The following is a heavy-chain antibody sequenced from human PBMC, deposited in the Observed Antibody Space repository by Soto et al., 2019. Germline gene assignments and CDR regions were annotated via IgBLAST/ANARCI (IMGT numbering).Heavy chain of an antibody. V-gene: IGHV1-18*04. J-gene: IGHJ4*02. CDR3: ARDFGSDLSAPGAVFDY. CDR1: GYFFTSYG. Sequence: QVQLVQSGGEVVQPGASVKVSCKASGYFFTSYGISWVRQAPGQGLEWMGWISPYNGNTKYAQNFQGRVTMTTDTSTYTAYMELRSLRSDDPDVYYCARDFGSDLSAPGAVFDYWGQGTLVTVSS. CDR2: ISPYNGNT. D-gene: IGHD3-3*01.